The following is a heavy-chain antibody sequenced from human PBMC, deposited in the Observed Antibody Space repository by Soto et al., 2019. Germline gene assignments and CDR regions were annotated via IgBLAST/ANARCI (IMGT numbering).Heavy chain of an antibody. CDR3: ARLTVLGIADY. CDR1: GGSISSSSYY. Sequence: KASETLSLTCTVSGGSISSSSYYWGWIRQPPGKGLEWIGSIYYSGSTYYNPSLKSRVTISVDTSKNQFSLKLSSVTAADTAVYYCARLTVLGIADYWGQGTLVTVSS. J-gene: IGHJ4*02. V-gene: IGHV4-39*01. CDR2: IYYSGST. D-gene: IGHD3-9*01.